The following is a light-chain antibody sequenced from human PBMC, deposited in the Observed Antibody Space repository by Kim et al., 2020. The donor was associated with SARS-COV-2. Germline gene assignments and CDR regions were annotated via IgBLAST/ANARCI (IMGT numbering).Light chain of an antibody. Sequence: DVVMTQSPLSLPVTLGQPASISCRSSQSLVYSDGNTYLNWFQQRPGQSPRRLIYKVSNRDSGVPDRFSGSGSGTDFTLKISRVEAEDVGVYYCMQGTYWPLTCGGGTKVDIK. V-gene: IGKV2-30*01. J-gene: IGKJ4*01. CDR3: MQGTYWPLT. CDR1: QSLVYSDGNTY. CDR2: KVS.